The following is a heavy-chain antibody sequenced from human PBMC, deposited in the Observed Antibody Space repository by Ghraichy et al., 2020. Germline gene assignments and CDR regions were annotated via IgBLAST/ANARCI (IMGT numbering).Heavy chain of an antibody. Sequence: SETLSLTCAVYGGSFSGYYWSWIRQPPGKGLEWIGEINHSGSTNYNPSLKSRVTISVDTSKNQFSLKLSSVTAADTAVYYCARGRIQLWSGPGYWGQGTLFTVSS. V-gene: IGHV4-34*01. J-gene: IGHJ4*02. D-gene: IGHD5-18*01. CDR1: GGSFSGYY. CDR2: INHSGST. CDR3: ARGRIQLWSGPGY.